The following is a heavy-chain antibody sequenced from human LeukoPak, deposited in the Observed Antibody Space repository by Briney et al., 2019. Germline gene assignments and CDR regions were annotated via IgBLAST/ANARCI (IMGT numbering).Heavy chain of an antibody. D-gene: IGHD1-26*01. CDR3: AKDAKVGATNYFDY. Sequence: GGSLRLSFAASGFTFSNYALSWVRQAPGKGLEWVSDISGSGGSTYYADSVKGRFTISRDNSKNTLYLQMNSLRAEDTAVYYCAKDAKVGATNYFDYWGQGTLVTVSS. CDR1: GFTFSNYA. J-gene: IGHJ4*02. V-gene: IGHV3-23*01. CDR2: ISGSGGST.